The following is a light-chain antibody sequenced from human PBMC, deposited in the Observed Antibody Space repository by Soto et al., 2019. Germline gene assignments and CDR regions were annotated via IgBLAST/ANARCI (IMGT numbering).Light chain of an antibody. V-gene: IGLV1-40*01. J-gene: IGLJ2*01. CDR2: AST. CDR1: SSNTGAGFD. Sequence: QSVLTQPPSVYGAPGQRVTIACSGSSSNTGAGFDVHWYQQLPGADPKLLIYASTNRPSGVPDRFSGSKSDTSASLAITGLQIDDEADYYCQSYDTGLTGHVLFGGGTKLTVL. CDR3: QSYDTGLTGHVL.